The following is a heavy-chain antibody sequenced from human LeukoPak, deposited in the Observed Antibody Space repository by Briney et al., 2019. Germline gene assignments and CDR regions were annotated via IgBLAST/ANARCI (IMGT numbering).Heavy chain of an antibody. V-gene: IGHV3-11*03. Sequence: GGSLRLSYAASGFTFSDYYMNWIRQAPGEELEWVLSISGSSSYINYADSVKGRFTISRDNAKSSLYLQMNSLRAEDTAVYYCGRSRLGYAYVYWGQGTLVTVSS. J-gene: IGHJ4*02. CDR2: ISGSSSYI. CDR1: GFTFSDYY. D-gene: IGHD5-18*01. CDR3: GRSRLGYAYVY.